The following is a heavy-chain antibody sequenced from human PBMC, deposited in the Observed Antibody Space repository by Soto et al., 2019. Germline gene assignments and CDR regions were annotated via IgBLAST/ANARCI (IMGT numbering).Heavy chain of an antibody. Sequence: PSETLSLTCAVYGGSFSGYYWSWIRQPPGKGLEWIGEINHSGSTNYNPSLKSRVTISVDTSKNQFSLKLSSVTAADTAVYYCARRPGGMGATYSGFDYWGQGTLVTVSS. CDR1: GGSFSGYY. D-gene: IGHD1-26*01. CDR2: INHSGST. V-gene: IGHV4-34*01. J-gene: IGHJ4*02. CDR3: ARRPGGMGATYSGFDY.